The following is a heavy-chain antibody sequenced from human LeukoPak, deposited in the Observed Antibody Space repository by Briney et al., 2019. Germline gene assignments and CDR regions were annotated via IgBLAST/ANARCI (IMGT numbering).Heavy chain of an antibody. CDR1: GGSFSGYY. V-gene: IGHV4-34*01. CDR2: INHSGST. D-gene: IGHD5-18*01. Sequence: SETLSLTCAVYGGSFSGYYWSWIRQPPGKGLEWIGEINHSGSTNYNPSLKSRVTISVDTSKNQFSLKLSSVTAADTAVYYCARDLDGYSYGSYFDYWGQGTLVTVSS. CDR3: ARDLDGYSYGSYFDY. J-gene: IGHJ4*02.